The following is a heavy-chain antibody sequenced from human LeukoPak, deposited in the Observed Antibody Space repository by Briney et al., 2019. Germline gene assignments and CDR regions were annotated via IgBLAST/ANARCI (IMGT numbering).Heavy chain of an antibody. J-gene: IGHJ4*02. CDR2: IKSKTDGGTT. D-gene: IGHD2-2*01. Sequence: GGSLRLSCAASAFTVSNAWMSWVRQAPGKGLEWVGRIKSKTDGGTTDYAAPVKGRFTISRDDSKNTLYLQMNSLKTEDTAVYYCTQLLLYYFDYWGQGTLVTVSS. V-gene: IGHV3-15*01. CDR1: AFTVSNAW. CDR3: TQLLLYYFDY.